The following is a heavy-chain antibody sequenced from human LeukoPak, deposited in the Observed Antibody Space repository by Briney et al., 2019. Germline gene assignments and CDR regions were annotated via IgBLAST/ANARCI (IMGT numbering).Heavy chain of an antibody. V-gene: IGHV4-59*01. J-gene: IGHJ4*02. Sequence: SETLSLACTVSGGSISSYYCSWIRQPPGKGLEWIGYIYYSGSTNYNPSLKSRVTISVDTSKNQFSLKLSSVTAADTAVYYCARAPYSSSSLFDYWGQGTLVTVSS. CDR2: IYYSGST. CDR3: ARAPYSSSSLFDY. D-gene: IGHD6-6*01. CDR1: GGSISSYY.